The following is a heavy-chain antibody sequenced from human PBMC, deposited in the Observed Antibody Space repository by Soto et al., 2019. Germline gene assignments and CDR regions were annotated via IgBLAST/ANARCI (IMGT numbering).Heavy chain of an antibody. J-gene: IGHJ4*02. CDR1: GGSISSYY. Sequence: QVQLQESGPGLVKPSETLSLTCTVSGGSISSYYWSWIRQPPGKGLEWIGYIYYSGSTKYNPSLKSRVTISVDTSKNQFSLKLSSVTAADTAVYYCARRYGRNFDYWGQGTLVTVSS. CDR3: ARRYGRNFDY. CDR2: IYYSGST. V-gene: IGHV4-59*01. D-gene: IGHD1-20*01.